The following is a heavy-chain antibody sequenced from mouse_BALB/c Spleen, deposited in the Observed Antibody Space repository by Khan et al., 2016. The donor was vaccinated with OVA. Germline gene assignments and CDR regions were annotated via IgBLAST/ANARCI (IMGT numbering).Heavy chain of an antibody. Sequence: EVQLQESGPGLVKPSQSLSLTCTVTGYSITSGYAWNWIRQFPGNKLEWMGYISYSGSTSYNPSLRSRISITLDTSKNQFFLQLNSVTTEDTATYYCARKNYYGYAMDYWGQGTSVTVSS. V-gene: IGHV3-2*02. CDR3: ARKNYYGYAMDY. CDR2: ISYSGST. CDR1: GYSITSGYA. D-gene: IGHD1-1*01. J-gene: IGHJ4*01.